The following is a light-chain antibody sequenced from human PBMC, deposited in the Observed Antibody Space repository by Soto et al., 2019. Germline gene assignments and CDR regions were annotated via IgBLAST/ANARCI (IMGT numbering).Light chain of an antibody. Sequence: EIVLTQSPATLSLSPGERATLSCRASQSVSSYLAWYQQKPGQAPRLLIYDASNRATGIPARFSGSGSGTDFTLTISSLEPEDFAVYYCKQRSNWPQRGCTFGRGTKVDIK. CDR3: KQRSNWPQRGCT. CDR1: QSVSSY. CDR2: DAS. J-gene: IGKJ3*01. V-gene: IGKV3-11*01.